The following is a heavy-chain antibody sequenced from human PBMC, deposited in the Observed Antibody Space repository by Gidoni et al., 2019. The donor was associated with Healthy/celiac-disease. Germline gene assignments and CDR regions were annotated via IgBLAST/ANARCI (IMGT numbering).Heavy chain of an antibody. CDR2: INHSGST. CDR3: ARDGTVNYYDSSGYFPI. D-gene: IGHD3-22*01. CDR1: GGSFSGYY. V-gene: IGHV4-34*01. J-gene: IGHJ3*02. Sequence: QVQLQQWGAGLLKPSETLSLTCAVYGGSFSGYYWSWIRQPPGKGLEWIGEINHSGSTNYNPSLKSRVTISVDTSKNQFSLKLSSVTAADTAVYYCARDGTVNYYDSSGYFPIWGQGTMVTVSS.